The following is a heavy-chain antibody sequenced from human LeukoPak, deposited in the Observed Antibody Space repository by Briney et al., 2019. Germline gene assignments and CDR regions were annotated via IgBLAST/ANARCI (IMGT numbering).Heavy chain of an antibody. J-gene: IGHJ4*02. CDR1: GYTFTSYG. Sequence: GASVKVSCKASGYTFTSYGISWVRQAPGQGLEWMGWISAYNGNTNYAQKLQGRVTITTDESTSTAYMDLSSLRSEDTAVYYCARSTYYDILTGYFPPYYFDYWGQGTLVTVSS. CDR3: ARSTYYDILTGYFPPYYFDY. CDR2: ISAYNGNT. V-gene: IGHV1-18*01. D-gene: IGHD3-9*01.